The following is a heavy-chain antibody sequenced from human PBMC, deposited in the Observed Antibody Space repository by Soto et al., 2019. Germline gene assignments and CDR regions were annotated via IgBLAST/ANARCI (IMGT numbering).Heavy chain of an antibody. CDR2: IYYSGST. Sequence: QVQLQESGPGLVKPSQTLSLTCTVSGGSISSGGYYWSWIRQHPGKGLEWIGYIYYSGSTYYNPSLKIRVTISVDTSKNRFSLQLSSVTAADTAVYYCARELRFGEDYYGMDVWGQGTTVTVSS. CDR1: GGSISSGGYY. D-gene: IGHD3-10*01. V-gene: IGHV4-31*03. CDR3: ARELRFGEDYYGMDV. J-gene: IGHJ6*02.